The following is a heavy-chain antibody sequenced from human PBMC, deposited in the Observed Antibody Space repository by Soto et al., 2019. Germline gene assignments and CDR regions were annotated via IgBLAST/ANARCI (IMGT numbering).Heavy chain of an antibody. CDR3: ASVRVGY. D-gene: IGHD1-26*01. CDR2: VLASGTGT. J-gene: IGHJ4*02. Sequence: PGGSLRLSCAASGFTFSTLAMTWVRQAPGKGLEWVSSVLASGTGTYYTDSVKGRFTISRDNSKNTMYLQMNSLSAEDTALYYCASVRVGYWGQGTLVTVSS. V-gene: IGHV3-23*01. CDR1: GFTFSTLA.